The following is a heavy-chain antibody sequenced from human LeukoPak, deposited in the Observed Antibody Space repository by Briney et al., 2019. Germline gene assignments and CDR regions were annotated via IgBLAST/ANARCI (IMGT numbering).Heavy chain of an antibody. CDR1: GFTVSTKY. J-gene: IGHJ5*02. D-gene: IGHD6-19*01. V-gene: IGHV3-66*01. CDR3: ARDGRSSGWYAGWFDP. CDR2: IYSGGST. Sequence: GGSLRLSCEVSGFTVSTKYMNWVRQAPGKGLEWVSVIYSGGSTYYADSVKGRFTISRDNSKNTLYLQMNSLRAEDTAVYYCARDGRSSGWYAGWFDPWSQGTLVTVSS.